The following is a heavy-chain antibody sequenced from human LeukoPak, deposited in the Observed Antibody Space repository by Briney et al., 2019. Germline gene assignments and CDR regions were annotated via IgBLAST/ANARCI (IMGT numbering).Heavy chain of an antibody. CDR1: GGSISSSSYY. CDR3: ATTTIRLGY. V-gene: IGHV4-39*07. J-gene: IGHJ4*02. D-gene: IGHD1-26*01. Sequence: PSETLSLTCTVSGGSISSSSYYWGWIRQPPGKGLEWIGSIYYSGSTYYNPSLKSRVTISVDTSKNQFSLKLSSVTAADTAVYYCATTTIRLGYWGQGTLVSVSS. CDR2: IYYSGST.